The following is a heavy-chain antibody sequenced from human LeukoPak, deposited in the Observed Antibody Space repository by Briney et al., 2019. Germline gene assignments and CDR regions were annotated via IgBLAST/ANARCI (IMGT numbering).Heavy chain of an antibody. CDR1: GFTFSSYG. CDR2: ISYDGSNE. Sequence: GGSLRLSCAASGFTFSSYGMHWVRQAPGKGLEWVAVISYDGSNEYYADSVKGRLTVSRDNSKNMLYLQLNSLRPEDTAVFYCAKAMSGYYDSSGHYYIFQYWGRGTLVTVSS. CDR3: AKAMSGYYDSSGHYYIFQY. J-gene: IGHJ1*01. D-gene: IGHD3-22*01. V-gene: IGHV3-30*18.